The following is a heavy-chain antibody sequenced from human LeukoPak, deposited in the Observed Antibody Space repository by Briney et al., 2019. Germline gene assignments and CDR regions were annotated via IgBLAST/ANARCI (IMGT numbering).Heavy chain of an antibody. J-gene: IGHJ5*02. V-gene: IGHV3-11*01. Sequence: LSLTCTVSGGSISSGGYYWSWIRQHPGKGLEWVSYISSSGSTIYYADSVKGRFTISRDNAKNSLYLQMNSLRAEDTAVYYCARDPLGYCSGGSCYSFWFDPWGQGTLVTVSS. CDR2: ISSSGSTI. CDR3: ARDPLGYCSGGSCYSFWFDP. CDR1: GGSISSGGYY. D-gene: IGHD2-15*01.